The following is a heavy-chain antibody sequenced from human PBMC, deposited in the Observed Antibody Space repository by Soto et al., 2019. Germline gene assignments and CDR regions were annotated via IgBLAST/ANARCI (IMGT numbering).Heavy chain of an antibody. V-gene: IGHV3-53*04. CDR3: ARVYYYYMDV. J-gene: IGHJ6*03. CDR2: IYSGGST. CDR1: GFTVSSNY. Sequence: GGSLRLSCATSGFTVSSNYMSWVRQAPGKGLEWVSVIYSGGSTYYADSVKGRFTISRHNSKNTLYLQMNSLRAEDTAVYYCARVYYYYMDVWGKGTTVTVSS.